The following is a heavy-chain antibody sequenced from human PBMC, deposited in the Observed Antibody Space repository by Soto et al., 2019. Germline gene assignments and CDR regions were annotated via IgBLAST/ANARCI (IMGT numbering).Heavy chain of an antibody. V-gene: IGHV3-33*01. Sequence: QVQLVESGGGVVQPGRSLRLSCAASGFTFSSYGMHWVRQAPGKGLAWVAVIWYDGSNKYYADSVKGRFTISRDNSKNTLYLQMNSLRAEDTAVYYCAREVCSSTSCYITSWGQGTLVTVSS. CDR1: GFTFSSYG. CDR2: IWYDGSNK. D-gene: IGHD2-2*01. CDR3: AREVCSSTSCYITS. J-gene: IGHJ4*02.